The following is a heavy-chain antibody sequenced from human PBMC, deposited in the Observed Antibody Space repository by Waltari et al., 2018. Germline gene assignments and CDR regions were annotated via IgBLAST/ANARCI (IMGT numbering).Heavy chain of an antibody. CDR3: TRGLVGAPG. J-gene: IGHJ4*02. D-gene: IGHD1-26*01. V-gene: IGHV3-48*03. CDR2: SSNSGSRT. Sequence: VQLVESGGDVLQPGGSLSLPFEPSGFTFFNYEMNWVRQAPGKGLEWIAYSSNSGSRTFYSDSVRGRFTISRDDAKNSVFLQMNDLRVDDSGLYYCTRGLVGAPGWGQGTLVTVSS. CDR1: GFTFFNYE.